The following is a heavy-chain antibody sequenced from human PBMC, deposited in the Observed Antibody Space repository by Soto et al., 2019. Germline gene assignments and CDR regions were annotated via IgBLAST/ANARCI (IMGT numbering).Heavy chain of an antibody. CDR3: AKGERWTGPLIPDY. D-gene: IGHD1-26*01. CDR2: ISGSGGRT. CDR1: GFTFSSYG. V-gene: IGHV3-23*01. Sequence: EVQLLESGGGLVQPGGSLRLSCAASGFTFSSYGMIWVRQAPGKGLEWVSAISGSGGRTYYADSVKGRFTISRDNSKNKVYLQMNSLRAEDTAVYYWAKGERWTGPLIPDYWGQGTLVTVSS. J-gene: IGHJ4*02.